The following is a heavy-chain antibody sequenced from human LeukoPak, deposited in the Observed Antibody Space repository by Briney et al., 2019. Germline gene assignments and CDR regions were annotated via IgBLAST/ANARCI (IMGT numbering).Heavy chain of an antibody. D-gene: IGHD6-13*01. V-gene: IGHV4-4*07. CDR2: IYTSGST. Sequence: PSETLSLTCTVSGGSISSYYWSWIRQPAGKGLEWIGRIYTSGSTNYNPSLKSRVTMSVDTSKNQFSLKLSSVTAADTAVYYCARDDSSSWYGLFGFDPWGLGTLVTVSS. CDR3: ARDDSSSWYGLFGFDP. J-gene: IGHJ5*02. CDR1: GGSISSYY.